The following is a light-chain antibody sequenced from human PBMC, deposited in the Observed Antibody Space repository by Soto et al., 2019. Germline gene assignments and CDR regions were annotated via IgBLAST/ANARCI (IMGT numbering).Light chain of an antibody. CDR2: KVS. V-gene: IGKV2-30*01. Sequence: SALSLPVTLGQPASISCRSSQSLVYSDGNTYLNWFQQRPGQSPRRLIYKVSNRATGIPARFSGSGSETEFTLTISSLQSEDFAVYDCQQYSVWTLTFGGGTKVDIK. CDR1: QSLVYSDGNTY. CDR3: QQYSVWTLT. J-gene: IGKJ4*01.